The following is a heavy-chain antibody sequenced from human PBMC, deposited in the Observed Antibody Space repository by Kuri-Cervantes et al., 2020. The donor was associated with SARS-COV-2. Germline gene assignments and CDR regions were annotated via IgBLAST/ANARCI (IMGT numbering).Heavy chain of an antibody. V-gene: IGHV1-69*01. CDR1: GGTFSNYG. CDR2: IIPSSGTT. CDR3: TREGHSSGWDAEYFHH. Sequence: GGSLRLSCKASGGTFSNYGTSWVRQAPGQGLEWMGGIIPSSGTTKYARKFQGRVTITADESTSTAYMELSSLRYEDTAVYYCTREGHSSGWDAEYFHHWGQGTLVTVSS. J-gene: IGHJ1*01. D-gene: IGHD6-19*01.